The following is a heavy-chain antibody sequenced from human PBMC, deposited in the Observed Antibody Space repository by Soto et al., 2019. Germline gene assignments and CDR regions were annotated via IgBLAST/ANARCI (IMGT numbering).Heavy chain of an antibody. CDR1: VASVSTNIAA. V-gene: IGHV6-1*01. D-gene: IGHD3-22*01. CDR2: TSYRSKWYH. Sequence: SQTLSLTCALSVASVSTNIAAWNWIRHSPSRSLEWLVRTSYRSKWYHDYAVSVKSRITINPDTSTNQSSLQLNSVPPEDTVLYYCASSDRSGFVFDYWGQGTLVTVSS. CDR3: ASSDRSGFVFDY. J-gene: IGHJ4*02.